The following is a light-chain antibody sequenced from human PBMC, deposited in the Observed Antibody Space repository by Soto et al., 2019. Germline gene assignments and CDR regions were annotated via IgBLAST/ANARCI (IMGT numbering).Light chain of an antibody. CDR1: QRVSSY. J-gene: IGKJ3*01. V-gene: IGKV3-11*01. CDR2: DAS. Sequence: EIVLTQSPATLSLSPGERATLSCRSSQRVSSYLAWYQQKPGQAPRLLIYDASNRATGIPARFSGSGSGTDFTLTISSLVPEDFAVYYCQQRSNLPPFFTFGRGTKVDIK. CDR3: QQRSNLPPFFT.